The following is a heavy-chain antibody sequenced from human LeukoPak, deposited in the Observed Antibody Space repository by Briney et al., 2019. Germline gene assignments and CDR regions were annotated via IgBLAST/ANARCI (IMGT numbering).Heavy chain of an antibody. D-gene: IGHD3-3*01. Sequence: PSETLSLTCTVSGGSISSYYWSWIRQPPGKGLEWIGYIYYSGSTNYNPSLKSRVTISVDTSKNQFSLKLSSVTAADTAVYYCARAQYYDFPFDPWGQGTLVTVSS. CDR3: ARAQYYDFPFDP. CDR1: GGSISSYY. CDR2: IYYSGST. J-gene: IGHJ5*02. V-gene: IGHV4-59*01.